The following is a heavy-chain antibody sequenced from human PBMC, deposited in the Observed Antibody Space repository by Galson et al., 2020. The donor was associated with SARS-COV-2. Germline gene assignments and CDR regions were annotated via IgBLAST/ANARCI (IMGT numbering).Heavy chain of an antibody. Sequence: GGSLRLSCAASGFTFSSYAMHWVRQAPGKGLEWVAVISYDGSNKYYADSVKGRFTISRDNSKNTLYLQMNSLRAEDTAVDYCARGSSGNYYYGMDVWGQGTTVTVSS. CDR1: GFTFSSYA. CDR2: ISYDGSNK. V-gene: IGHV3-30-3*01. CDR3: ARGSSGNYYYGMDV. J-gene: IGHJ6*02. D-gene: IGHD3-10*01.